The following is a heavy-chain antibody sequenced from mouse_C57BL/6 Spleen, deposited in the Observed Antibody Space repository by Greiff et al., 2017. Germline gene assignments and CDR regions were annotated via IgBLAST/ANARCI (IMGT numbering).Heavy chain of an antibody. CDR1: GYTFTDYN. CDR2: INPNNGGT. Sequence: VQLQQSGPELVKPGASVKIPCKASGYTFTDYNMDWVKQSHGKSLEWIGDINPNNGGTIYNQKFKGKATLTVDKSSSTAYMERRSLTSEDTAVYYCARHYYGSSRYFDVWGTGTTVTVSS. D-gene: IGHD1-1*01. V-gene: IGHV1-18*01. J-gene: IGHJ1*03. CDR3: ARHYYGSSRYFDV.